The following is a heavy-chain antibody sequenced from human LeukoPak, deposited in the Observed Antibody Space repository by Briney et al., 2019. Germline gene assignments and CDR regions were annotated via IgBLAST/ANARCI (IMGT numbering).Heavy chain of an antibody. CDR3: AKATITGDDY. Sequence: PGGSLRLSCAASGFIFSNYAMTWVRQAPGKGLEWVSVISGSGDSTSYADSVKGRITVSRDNSKSTLYLQMINLRAEDTAVYYCAKATITGDDYWGQGTLVTVSS. J-gene: IGHJ4*02. CDR1: GFIFSNYA. V-gene: IGHV3-23*01. CDR2: ISGSGDST. D-gene: IGHD7-27*01.